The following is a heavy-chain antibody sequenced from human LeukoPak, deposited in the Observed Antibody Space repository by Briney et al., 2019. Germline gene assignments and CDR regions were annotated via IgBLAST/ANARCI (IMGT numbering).Heavy chain of an antibody. Sequence: PSETLSLTCTVSGGSISSGSYYWSWIRQPAGKGLEWIGRIYTSGSTNYNPSLKSRVTISVDTSKNQFSLKLSSVTAADTAVYYCAREIYRWAGIAVAGTFDYWGQGTLVTVSS. J-gene: IGHJ4*02. V-gene: IGHV4-61*02. D-gene: IGHD6-19*01. CDR3: AREIYRWAGIAVAGTFDY. CDR1: GGSISSGSYY. CDR2: IYTSGST.